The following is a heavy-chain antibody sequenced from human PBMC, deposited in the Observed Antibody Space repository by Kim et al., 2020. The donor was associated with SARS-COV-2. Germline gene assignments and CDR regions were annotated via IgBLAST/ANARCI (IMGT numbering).Heavy chain of an antibody. D-gene: IGHD5-18*01. CDR2: INQDGSDK. J-gene: IGHJ4*02. Sequence: GGSLRLSCAVSGFTFSRSWMSWVRQAPGKGLEWVANINQDGSDKHYVDSAKGRFTISRDNAKNSVYLQMSSLRAEDTAVYYCAREISYERFDYWGQGTLVTVSS. CDR1: GFTFSRSW. V-gene: IGHV3-7*01. CDR3: AREISYERFDY.